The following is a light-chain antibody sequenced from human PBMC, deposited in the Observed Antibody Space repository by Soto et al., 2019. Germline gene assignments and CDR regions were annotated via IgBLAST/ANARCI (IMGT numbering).Light chain of an antibody. Sequence: QSVLTQPASVSGSPGQSITISCTGTSSDVGGYNYVSWYQQHPGKAPKLMIYDVSNRPSGVSNRFSGSKSGNTASLTISGLQADDESDYYCSSYTSSSPRVLGGGTQLTVL. CDR1: SSDVGGYNY. J-gene: IGLJ3*02. CDR3: SSYTSSSPRV. V-gene: IGLV2-14*01. CDR2: DVS.